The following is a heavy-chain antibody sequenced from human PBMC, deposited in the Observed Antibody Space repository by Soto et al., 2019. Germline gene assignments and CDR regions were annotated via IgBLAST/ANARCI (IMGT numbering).Heavy chain of an antibody. Sequence: PGGSLRLSCAASGFTFSSYAMHWVRQAPGKGLEWVAVISYDGSNKYYADSVKGRFTISRDNSKNTLYLQMNSLRAEDTAVYYCARDQSRMAYGSGSYGSRSHYFDYWGQGTLVTVSS. CDR3: ARDQSRMAYGSGSYGSRSHYFDY. CDR1: GFTFSSYA. CDR2: ISYDGSNK. D-gene: IGHD3-10*01. V-gene: IGHV3-30-3*01. J-gene: IGHJ4*02.